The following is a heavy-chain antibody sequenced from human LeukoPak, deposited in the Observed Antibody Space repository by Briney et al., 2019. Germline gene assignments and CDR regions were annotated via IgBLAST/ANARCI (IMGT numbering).Heavy chain of an antibody. J-gene: IGHJ4*02. Sequence: GGSLRLSCAASGFTFSNYSMNWVRQAPGKGLEWVSSIGSSSSFRHYADSVKGRFTISRDNAKNSLYLQMNSLRAEDTAVYYCARDLRGGYSGYDSGGISFGDWGQGTLVTVSS. V-gene: IGHV3-21*01. CDR3: ARDLRGGYSGYDSGGISFGD. CDR1: GFTFSNYS. CDR2: IGSSSSFR. D-gene: IGHD5-12*01.